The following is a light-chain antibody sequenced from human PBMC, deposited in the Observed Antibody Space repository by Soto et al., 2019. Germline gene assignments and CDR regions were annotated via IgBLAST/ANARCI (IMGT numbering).Light chain of an antibody. CDR1: QSVSNNY. V-gene: IGKV3D-20*01. Sequence: EIVLTQSPATLSLSPGERATLSCGASQSVSNNYLAWYQQKPGLAPRLLIYDASSRATGIPDRFSGSGSGTDFTLTISRLEPEDFAVHYCQQYDSSTALTLGGGTKVDIK. CDR2: DAS. CDR3: QQYDSSTALT. J-gene: IGKJ4*01.